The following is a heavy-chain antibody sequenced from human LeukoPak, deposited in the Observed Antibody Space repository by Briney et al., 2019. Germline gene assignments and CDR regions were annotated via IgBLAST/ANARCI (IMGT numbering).Heavy chain of an antibody. CDR3: AKDVIHWSFDH. CDR2: IGSDENR. V-gene: IGHV3-23*01. Sequence: PGGSLRLSCEVTGFSLSSYWMSWVRQAPGKGLEWVSGIGSDENRLYADSVKGRFTISRDNSKNTLYLQMNSLRVEDTAVYYCAKDVIHWSFDHWGQGTLVTVSS. D-gene: IGHD2-8*02. J-gene: IGHJ4*02. CDR1: GFSLSSYW.